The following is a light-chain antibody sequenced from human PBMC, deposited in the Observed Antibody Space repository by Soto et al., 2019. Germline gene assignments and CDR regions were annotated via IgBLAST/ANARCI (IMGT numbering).Light chain of an antibody. CDR2: KAS. Sequence: DIQMTQSPSTLSASVGDRVTITCRASQSISGWLAWFQQKPGTAPRLLISKASTLESGVPSRFSGRGSGTEFTLTISSLQPDDFATYYCQQYNSYSGTFGQGTKVEIK. CDR1: QSISGW. J-gene: IGKJ1*01. CDR3: QQYNSYSGT. V-gene: IGKV1-5*03.